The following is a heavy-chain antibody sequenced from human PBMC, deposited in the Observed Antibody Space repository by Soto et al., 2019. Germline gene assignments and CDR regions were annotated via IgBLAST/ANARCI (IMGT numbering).Heavy chain of an antibody. D-gene: IGHD3-10*01. CDR1: GGSIRSGGYS. J-gene: IGHJ6*02. CDR3: ARGGYYGSGSPCPSRNRPNYYYYGMDV. Sequence: SETLSLTCAVSGGSIRSGGYSWRWFRQPQGKGLEWIGYIYHSGSTYSNPSPTSRVTISVPSPKPQFSLTLSSVTAADTAVYYCARGGYYGSGSPCPSRNRPNYYYYGMDVWGQGTTVIFAS. CDR2: IYHSGST. V-gene: IGHV4-30-2*01.